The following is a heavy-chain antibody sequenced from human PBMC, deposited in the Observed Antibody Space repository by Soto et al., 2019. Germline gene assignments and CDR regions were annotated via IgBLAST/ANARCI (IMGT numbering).Heavy chain of an antibody. CDR1: GASISSYY. CDR2: IYYSGST. D-gene: IGHD1-20*01. J-gene: IGHJ6*02. Sequence: SETLSLTCTVSGASISSYYWSWIRQPPGKGLEWIGYIYYSGSTNYNPSLKSRVTISVDTSKNQFSLKLSSVTAADTAVYYCARHGITGTPDYYYYGMDVWGQGTTVTVSS. V-gene: IGHV4-59*08. CDR3: ARHGITGTPDYYYYGMDV.